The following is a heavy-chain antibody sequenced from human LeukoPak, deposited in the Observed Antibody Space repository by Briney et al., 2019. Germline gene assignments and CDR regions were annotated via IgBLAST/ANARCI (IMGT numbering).Heavy chain of an antibody. V-gene: IGHV3-23*01. D-gene: IGHD2/OR15-2a*01. CDR2: ISGSGDTT. CDR3: AKDLVRNTVLEYYFDY. Sequence: GGSLRLSCAASGFTFSSYAMNWVRQAPGKGLEWVLGISGSGDTTYYADSVKGRFTISRDNSKNTLYLQMNSLRAEDTAVYYCAKDLVRNTVLEYYFDYWGQGTLVTVSS. CDR1: GFTFSSYA. J-gene: IGHJ4*02.